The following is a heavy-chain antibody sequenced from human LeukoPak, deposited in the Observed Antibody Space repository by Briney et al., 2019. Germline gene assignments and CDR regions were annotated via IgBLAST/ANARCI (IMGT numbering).Heavy chain of an antibody. Sequence: GGSLRLSCAASVFTFSSYWMSLVRQAPGKGPGGVANIKQDGSEKYYGDSVKGRFTISRDNAKNSLYLQMNSLRAEDTAVYYCARDGRPIRYFDWLSSYMDVWGKGTTVTVSS. CDR2: IKQDGSEK. CDR3: ARDGRPIRYFDWLSSYMDV. V-gene: IGHV3-7*01. D-gene: IGHD3-9*01. J-gene: IGHJ6*03. CDR1: VFTFSSYW.